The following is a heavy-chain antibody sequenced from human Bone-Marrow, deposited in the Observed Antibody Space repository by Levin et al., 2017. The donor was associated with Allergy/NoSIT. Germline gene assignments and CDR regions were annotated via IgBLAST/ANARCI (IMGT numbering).Heavy chain of an antibody. V-gene: IGHV4-30-4*01. CDR3: ARAPFYYGSGSFYPPNFDY. J-gene: IGHJ4*02. Sequence: SETLSLTCAVSGGSISSGDYYWSWIRQPPGKGLEWIGYIYYSGNTYYNPSLKSRVTISVDTSKNEFSLKLSSVTAADTAVYYCARAPFYYGSGSFYPPNFDYWGQGTLVTVSS. D-gene: IGHD3-10*01. CDR1: GGSISSGDYY. CDR2: IYYSGNT.